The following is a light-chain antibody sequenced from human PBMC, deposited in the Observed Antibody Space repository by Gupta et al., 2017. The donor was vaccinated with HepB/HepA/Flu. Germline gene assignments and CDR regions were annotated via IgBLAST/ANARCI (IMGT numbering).Light chain of an antibody. Sequence: VLTQSPGTLSLSPGEKATPSCRASQSVGARYLAWYQQKPCQAPRLLIHGTSTRAAGIPDRFSGRGSGTDFTLTISRLDLEDLAVYFCQHYGSSPLFIFGPGTKVDIK. CDR2: GTS. J-gene: IGKJ3*01. CDR3: QHYGSSPLFI. V-gene: IGKV3-20*01. CDR1: QSVGARY.